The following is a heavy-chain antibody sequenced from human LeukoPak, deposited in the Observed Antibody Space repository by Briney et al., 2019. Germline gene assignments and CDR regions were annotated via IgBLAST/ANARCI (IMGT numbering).Heavy chain of an antibody. J-gene: IGHJ3*02. V-gene: IGHV3-23*01. CDR1: GFTFSSYA. CDR3: AKDQSAAGRGSGAFDI. D-gene: IGHD6-13*01. Sequence: PGGSLRLSCAASGFTFSSYAMSWVRQAPGKGLEWVSAISGSGGSTYHADSVKGRFTISRDNSKNTLYLQMNSLRAEDTAVYYCAKDQSAAGRGSGAFDIWGQGTMVTVSS. CDR2: ISGSGGST.